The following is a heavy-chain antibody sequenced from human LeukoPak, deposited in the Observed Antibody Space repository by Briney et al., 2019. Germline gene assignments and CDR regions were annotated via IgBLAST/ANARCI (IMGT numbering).Heavy chain of an antibody. J-gene: IGHJ3*02. CDR3: ARVTIFGVVKISDAFDI. D-gene: IGHD3-3*01. V-gene: IGHV4-59*01. CDR2: IYYSGST. CDR1: GGSISSDY. Sequence: SETLSLTCTVSGGSISSDYWSWIRQPPGEGLEWIGYIYYSGSTNYNPSLKSRVTISVDTSKNQFSLKLSAVTAADTAVYYCARVTIFGVVKISDAFDIWGQGTMVTVSS.